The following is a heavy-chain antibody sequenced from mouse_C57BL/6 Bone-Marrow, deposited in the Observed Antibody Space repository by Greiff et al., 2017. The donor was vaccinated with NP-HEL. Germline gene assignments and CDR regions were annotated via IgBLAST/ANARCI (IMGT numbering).Heavy chain of an antibody. CDR2: INPSTGGT. J-gene: IGHJ3*01. Sequence: VHVKQSGPELVKPGASVKISCKASGYSFTGYYMNWVKQSPEKSLEWIGEINPSTGGTTYNQKFKAKATLTVDKSSSTAYMQLKSLTSEDSAVYYCARDEDGNYEGFAYWGQGTLVTVSA. CDR1: GYSFTGYY. V-gene: IGHV1-42*01. D-gene: IGHD2-1*01. CDR3: ARDEDGNYEGFAY.